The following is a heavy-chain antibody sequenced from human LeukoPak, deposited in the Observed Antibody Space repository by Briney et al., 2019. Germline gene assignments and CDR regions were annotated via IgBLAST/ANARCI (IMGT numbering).Heavy chain of an antibody. CDR1: GGSFSGYY. Sequence: KTSETLSLTCAVYGGSFSGYYWSWIRQPPGKGLEWIGEINHSGSTNYNPSLKSRVTISVDTSKNQFSLKLSSVTAADTAVYYCARGKGWQWLVHRGVYYFDYWGQGTLVTVSS. CDR3: ARGKGWQWLVHRGVYYFDY. D-gene: IGHD6-19*01. J-gene: IGHJ4*02. V-gene: IGHV4-34*01. CDR2: INHSGST.